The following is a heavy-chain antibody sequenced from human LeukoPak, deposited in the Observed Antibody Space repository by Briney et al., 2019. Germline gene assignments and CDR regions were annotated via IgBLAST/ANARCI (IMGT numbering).Heavy chain of an antibody. Sequence: GASVKVSCKASGHTFTSYDLSWVRQASGQGLEWMGWIRAYNGNTNYAQKLQGGVAMSTDTSTSTAYMELRSLRSDDTAVYYCARSRGRWNDEDFNYWGQGTLVTVSS. J-gene: IGHJ4*02. CDR1: GHTFTSYD. CDR3: ARSRGRWNDEDFNY. D-gene: IGHD1-1*01. CDR2: IRAYNGNT. V-gene: IGHV1-18*01.